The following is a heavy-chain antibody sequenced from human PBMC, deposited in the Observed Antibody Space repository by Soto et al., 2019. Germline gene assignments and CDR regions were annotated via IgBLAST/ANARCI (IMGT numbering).Heavy chain of an antibody. D-gene: IGHD1-26*01. Sequence: GSLRLSCAASGFTFSSYAMSWVRQAPGKGLEWVSAISGSGGSTYYADSVKGRFTISRDNPKNTLYLQMNSLRAEDTAVYYCAKDEVGATHFDYWGQGTLVTVSS. CDR1: GFTFSSYA. J-gene: IGHJ4*02. V-gene: IGHV3-23*01. CDR2: ISGSGGST. CDR3: AKDEVGATHFDY.